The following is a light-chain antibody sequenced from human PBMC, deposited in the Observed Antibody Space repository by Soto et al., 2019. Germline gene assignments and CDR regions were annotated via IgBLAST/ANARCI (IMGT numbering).Light chain of an antibody. Sequence: HSVLTQPPSVSGAPGQRVTISCTGSSSNIGAGYDVHWYQQLPGTAPKLLMYANSNRPSGVPDRFSGSKSGTSASLAITGLQAEDEADYYCQSYDTSLSVVFGGGTQLTVL. CDR2: ANS. V-gene: IGLV1-40*01. J-gene: IGLJ2*01. CDR3: QSYDTSLSVV. CDR1: SSNIGAGYD.